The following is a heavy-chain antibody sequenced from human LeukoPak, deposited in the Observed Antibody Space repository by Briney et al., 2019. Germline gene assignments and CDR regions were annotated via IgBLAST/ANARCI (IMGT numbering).Heavy chain of an antibody. Sequence: GGSLRLSCAASGFTFNSYAMSWVRQAPGKGLEWVSGISGSGVNTCYADSVKGRFTISRDNSKNTLYLQMNSLRAEDTAVYYCAKAHVESGYLHYFDHWGQGTLVTVSS. CDR2: ISGSGVNT. D-gene: IGHD3-10*01. CDR3: AKAHVESGYLHYFDH. CDR1: GFTFNSYA. J-gene: IGHJ4*02. V-gene: IGHV3-23*01.